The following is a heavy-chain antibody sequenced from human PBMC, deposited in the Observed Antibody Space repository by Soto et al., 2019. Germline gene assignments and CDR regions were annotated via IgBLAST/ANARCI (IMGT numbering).Heavy chain of an antibody. D-gene: IGHD3-9*01. Sequence: PGGSLRLSCAASGFTFSSYAMHWVRQAPGKGLEWVAVISYDGSNKYYADSVKGRFTISRDNSKNTLYLQMNSLRAEDTAVYYCARGGLRYDYFDYWGQGTLVTVS. J-gene: IGHJ4*02. V-gene: IGHV3-30-3*01. CDR1: GFTFSSYA. CDR3: ARGGLRYDYFDY. CDR2: ISYDGSNK.